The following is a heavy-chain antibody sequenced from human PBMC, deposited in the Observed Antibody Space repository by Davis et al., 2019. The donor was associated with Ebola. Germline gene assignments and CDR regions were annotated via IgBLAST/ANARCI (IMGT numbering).Heavy chain of an antibody. CDR1: GFTFGSYW. Sequence: PGGSLRLSCAASGFTFGSYWMHWVRQVPGKGLVWVAYINSAGTKSTYADSVKGRFTISRDNARNTLYLQMNNLRDDDTAFYYCAREGANTGCHDPYDIWGQGTMVTVSA. CDR2: INSAGTKS. D-gene: IGHD4/OR15-4a*01. V-gene: IGHV3-74*01. CDR3: AREGANTGCHDPYDI. J-gene: IGHJ3*02.